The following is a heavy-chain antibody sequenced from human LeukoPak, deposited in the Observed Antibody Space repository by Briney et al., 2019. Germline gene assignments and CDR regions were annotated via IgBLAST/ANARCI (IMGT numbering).Heavy chain of an antibody. CDR1: GYTFTGYY. D-gene: IGHD2-15*01. Sequence: GASVKLSCKASGYTFTGYYMHWVRHAPGQGLEWMGRINTNSGGTNYAQKFQGRVTMTRDTSISTAYMELSRLRSDDTAVFYCARDAEVVGWDFDYWGQGTLVTVSS. J-gene: IGHJ4*02. CDR3: ARDAEVVGWDFDY. V-gene: IGHV1-2*06. CDR2: INTNSGGT.